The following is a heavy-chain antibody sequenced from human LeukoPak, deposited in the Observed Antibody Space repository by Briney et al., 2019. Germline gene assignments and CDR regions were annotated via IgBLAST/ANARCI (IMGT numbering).Heavy chain of an antibody. Sequence: GSLRLACVASGFTCSDYWMSWVRQPPGKGLEWIGEIYHSGSTNYNPSLKSRVTISVDKSKNQFSLKLSSVTAADTAVYYCARIAAAGTEFDYWGQGTLVTVSS. CDR1: GFTCSDYW. J-gene: IGHJ4*02. CDR3: ARIAAAGTEFDY. D-gene: IGHD6-13*01. CDR2: IYHSGST. V-gene: IGHV4-4*02.